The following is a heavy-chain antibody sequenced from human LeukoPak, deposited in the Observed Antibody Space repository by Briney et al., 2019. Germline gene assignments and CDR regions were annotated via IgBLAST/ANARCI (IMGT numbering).Heavy chain of an antibody. CDR2: IYYSGST. Sequence: PSETLSLTCTVSGGSISSSSYYWGWIRQHPGKGLEWIGSIYYSGSTYYNPSLKSRVTISVDTSKNQFSLKLSSVTAADTAVYYCARHLWQQLAFFDYWGQGTLVTVSS. D-gene: IGHD6-13*01. V-gene: IGHV4-39*01. CDR3: ARHLWQQLAFFDY. J-gene: IGHJ4*02. CDR1: GGSISSSSYY.